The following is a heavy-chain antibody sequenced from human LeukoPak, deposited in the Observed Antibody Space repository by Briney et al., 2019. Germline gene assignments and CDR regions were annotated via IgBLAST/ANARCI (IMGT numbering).Heavy chain of an antibody. D-gene: IGHD6-13*01. V-gene: IGHV3-33*06. CDR3: AKAGGLIASTGIDF. Sequence: PGGSLRLSCAASGFTFSSFGMRWVRQAPGKGLEWVAVIWNDGSHEYYADSEKGRFTISRDNSRNTVYLQMNSLRAEDTGVYYCAKAGGLIASTGIDFWGQGTLVTVSS. J-gene: IGHJ4*02. CDR1: GFTFSSFG. CDR2: IWNDGSHE.